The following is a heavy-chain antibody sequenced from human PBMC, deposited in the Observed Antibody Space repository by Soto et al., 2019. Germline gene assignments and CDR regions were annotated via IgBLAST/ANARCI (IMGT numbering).Heavy chain of an antibody. CDR3: ARLQYTVVTAMDV. J-gene: IGHJ3*01. Sequence: SPSLSLTGTVSLGSINNYYWILIRQPPGKGLEWIGYVSYSGRTKHNPSLKSRVNMFVDKSKNQFSLNLTSVTAADTAVYYSARLQYTVVTAMDVWGQGTMVTVSS. D-gene: IGHD4-17*01. V-gene: IGHV4-59*03. CDR1: LGSINNYY. CDR2: VSYSGRT.